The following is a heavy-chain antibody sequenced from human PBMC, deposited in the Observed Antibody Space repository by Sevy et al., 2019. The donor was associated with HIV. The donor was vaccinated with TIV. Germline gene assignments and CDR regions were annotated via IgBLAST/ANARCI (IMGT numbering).Heavy chain of an antibody. D-gene: IGHD1-26*01. CDR2: IYYNGHI. CDR3: AGENAWGRGYS. CDR1: GGSITSLY. Sequence: SETLSLTCTVSGGSITSLYWNWIRQPPGKVLEWIANIYYNGHINYNPPLKSRVTLSLDTSKNQFSLRLSFVTAADTAMYYCAGENAWGRGYSWGQGTLVTVSS. V-gene: IGHV4-59*08. J-gene: IGHJ4*02.